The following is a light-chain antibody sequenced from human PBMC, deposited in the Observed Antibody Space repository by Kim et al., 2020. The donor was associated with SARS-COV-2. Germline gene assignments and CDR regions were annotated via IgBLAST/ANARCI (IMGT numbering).Light chain of an antibody. V-gene: IGLV2-14*03. CDR1: RSDIGSYNF. CDR2: AVS. Sequence: QSALTQPASVSGSPGQSITISCTGTRSDIGSYNFVSWYQQHPGKAPKLMIYAVSNRPSGVSDRYSGSKSGNTASLTISGLRADDEADYYCSSYTSGTTLVIFGGGTQLTVL. CDR3: SSYTSGTTLVI. J-gene: IGLJ2*01.